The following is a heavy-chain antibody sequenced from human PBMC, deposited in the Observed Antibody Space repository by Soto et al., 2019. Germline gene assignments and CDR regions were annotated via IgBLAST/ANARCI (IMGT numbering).Heavy chain of an antibody. Sequence: QVQLQESGPGLVKPSETLSLTCTVSGGSISSYYWSWIRQPPGKGLEWIGYIYYSGSTNYNPSLKSRVTIAVDTSKNQFSLKLSSVTAADTAVYYCARQNSSGWRYFDYWGQGTLVTVSS. D-gene: IGHD6-19*01. V-gene: IGHV4-59*08. J-gene: IGHJ4*02. CDR1: GGSISSYY. CDR2: IYYSGST. CDR3: ARQNSSGWRYFDY.